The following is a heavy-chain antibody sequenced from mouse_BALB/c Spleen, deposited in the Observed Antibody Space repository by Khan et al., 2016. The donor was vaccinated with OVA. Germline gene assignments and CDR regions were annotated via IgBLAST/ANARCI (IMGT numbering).Heavy chain of an antibody. CDR2: IYPFNDGT. V-gene: IGHV1S136*01. CDR1: GYTFTSSV. CDR3: ARNYRYDVYFDS. J-gene: IGHJ2*01. Sequence: QLKESGPELVKPGASVKMSCTASGYTFTSSVIHWVRQKSGQGLDWIGYIYPFNDGTKYNEKFEGKATLTSDKSSSTAYMELSSLTSEDSAVYYCARNYRYDVYFDSWGQGTTLTVSS. D-gene: IGHD2-14*01.